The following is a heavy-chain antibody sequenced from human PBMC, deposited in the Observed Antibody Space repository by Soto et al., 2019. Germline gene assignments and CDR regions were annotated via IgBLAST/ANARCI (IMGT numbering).Heavy chain of an antibody. D-gene: IGHD2-2*03. V-gene: IGHV1-69*13. J-gene: IGHJ6*02. Sequence: SVKVSCKASGGTFSSYAISWMRQAPGQGLEWMGGIIPIFGTANYAQKFQGRVTITADESTSTAYMELSSLRSEDTAVYYCASGYCSSTSCPPFYGMDVWGQGTTVTVSS. CDR3: ASGYCSSTSCPPFYGMDV. CDR2: IIPIFGTA. CDR1: GGTFSSYA.